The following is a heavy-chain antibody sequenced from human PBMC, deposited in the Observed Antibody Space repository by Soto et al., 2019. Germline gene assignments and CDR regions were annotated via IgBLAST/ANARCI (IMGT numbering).Heavy chain of an antibody. V-gene: IGHV3-23*01. J-gene: IGHJ6*02. CDR1: GFTFSSFA. Sequence: GGSLRLSCAASGFTFSSFAMSWVRQAPGKGLEWVSAISGSGDSTYYADSVKGRFTIPRDNSKDTLYLQMNSLRAEDTAVYYCAKEGPIIMILADKNGLDVWGQGTTVTVSS. D-gene: IGHD3-22*01. CDR2: ISGSGDST. CDR3: AKEGPIIMILADKNGLDV.